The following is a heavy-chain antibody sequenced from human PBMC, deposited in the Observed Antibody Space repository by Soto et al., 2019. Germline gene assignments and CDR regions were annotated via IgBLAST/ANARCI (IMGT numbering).Heavy chain of an antibody. V-gene: IGHV3-30*18. CDR2: ISSDGRSE. J-gene: IGHJ4*02. D-gene: IGHD2-2*01. CDR3: AKTIDTPSGVSSTGPGALLDY. Sequence: QVQLVESGGGVVQPGRSLRLSCAASGFMFSVYGMHWVRQAPGKGPEWVAVISSDGRSEFYADPVKGRFTISRDNPKSTVFLQMNSLRPEDTAIYYCAKTIDTPSGVSSTGPGALLDYWGQGTLVTVSS. CDR1: GFMFSVYG.